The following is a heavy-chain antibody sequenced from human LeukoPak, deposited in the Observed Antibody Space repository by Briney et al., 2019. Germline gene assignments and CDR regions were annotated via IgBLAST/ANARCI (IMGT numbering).Heavy chain of an antibody. CDR1: GFTVSSNY. V-gene: IGHV3-66*01. CDR3: ARDPLQDY. Sequence: GGSLRLSCAASGFTVSSNYMSWVRQAPGKGLEWVSVIYSGGSTYYADSVKGRFTISRDNAKNSLYLQMNSLRAEDTAVYYCARDPLQDYWGQGTLVTVSS. CDR2: IYSGGST. D-gene: IGHD3-16*02. J-gene: IGHJ4*02.